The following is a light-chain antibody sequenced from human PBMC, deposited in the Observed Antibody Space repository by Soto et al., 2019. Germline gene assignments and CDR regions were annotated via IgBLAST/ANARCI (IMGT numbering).Light chain of an antibody. V-gene: IGKV3-20*01. CDR3: HQFGISPLAFT. CDR1: QSVSTRY. Sequence: ESMLTQSPGTLSLSPGERATLSCRASQSVSTRYLAWYQQKPGQAPRLLIYGASIRAAGIPDRFSGSGSGTDFTLTISRLEPEDFEVYDCHQFGISPLAFTFGQGTKLVI. CDR2: GAS. J-gene: IGKJ2*01.